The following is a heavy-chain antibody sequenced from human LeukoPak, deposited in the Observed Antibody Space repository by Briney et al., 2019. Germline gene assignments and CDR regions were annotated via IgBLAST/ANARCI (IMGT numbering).Heavy chain of an antibody. J-gene: IGHJ4*02. D-gene: IGHD2-21*02. V-gene: IGHV3-66*01. CDR1: GFSVSNNY. CDR2: FYSGGST. Sequence: PGGSLRLSCAASGFSVSNNYMSWVRQAPGKGLEWVSVFYSGGSTFYADSVKGRFTISRDNSKNTLYHQMNRLRAEDTAVYYCAGAPHIVVVTAPSFDYWGQGTLVTVSS. CDR3: AGAPHIVVVTAPSFDY.